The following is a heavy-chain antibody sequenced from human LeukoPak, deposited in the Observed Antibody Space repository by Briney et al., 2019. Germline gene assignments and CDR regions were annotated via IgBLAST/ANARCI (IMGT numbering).Heavy chain of an antibody. V-gene: IGHV3-23*01. CDR3: AKKMYDSSGYYYEDITCYFDY. Sequence: GGSLRLSCAASGFTFSSYAMSWVRQAPGKGLEWVSAISGSGGSTYYADSVKGRFTISRDNSKNTLYLQMNSLRAEDTAVYYCAKKMYDSSGYYYEDITCYFDYWGQGTLVTVSS. J-gene: IGHJ4*02. D-gene: IGHD3-22*01. CDR1: GFTFSSYA. CDR2: ISGSGGST.